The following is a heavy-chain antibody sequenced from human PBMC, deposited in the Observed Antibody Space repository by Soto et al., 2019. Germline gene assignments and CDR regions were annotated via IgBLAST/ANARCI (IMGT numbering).Heavy chain of an antibody. J-gene: IGHJ4*02. D-gene: IGHD6-19*01. CDR3: ARRIALSGTAGAPGD. Sequence: QVQLQESGPGLVKPSGTLSLTCGVSRGSVISNNWWTLVRQPPGKGLEWIGEIYQTGTTNYNPSLQSRVTISLDKSNNHFSLKLNSVTAADTAVYYCARRIALSGTAGAPGDWGQGTLVIVSS. V-gene: IGHV4-4*02. CDR2: IYQTGTT. CDR1: RGSVISNNW.